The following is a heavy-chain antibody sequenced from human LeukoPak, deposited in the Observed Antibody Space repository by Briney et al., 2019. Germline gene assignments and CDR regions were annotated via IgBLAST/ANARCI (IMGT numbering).Heavy chain of an antibody. CDR3: ASPVGNYYYGMDV. CDR2: INSDGSGT. D-gene: IGHD2-15*01. CDR1: GFTFSSYW. V-gene: IGHV3-74*01. J-gene: IGHJ6*02. Sequence: PGRSLRLSCAASGFTFSSYWMHWVRQAPGKGLVWVSRINSDGSGTRYADSVKGRFTISRDNAKNTLYLQMNSLRAEDTSVYYCASPVGNYYYGMDVWGQGTTVTVSS.